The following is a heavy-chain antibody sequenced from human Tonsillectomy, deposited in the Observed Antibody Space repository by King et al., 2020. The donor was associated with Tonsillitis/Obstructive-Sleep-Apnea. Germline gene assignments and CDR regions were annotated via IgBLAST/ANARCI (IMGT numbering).Heavy chain of an antibody. CDR3: TTDRFAWVSY. Sequence: VQLVESGGGLVKPGGSLRLSCAASGFTFSNAWRSGVRQAPGKGLEWCGRIKSKTDGGTTDYVVPGKGRFTISRDDSKNTLYLQMNSLKTEDTAVYYCTTDRFAWVSYWGQGTLVTVSS. D-gene: IGHD3-10*01. CDR1: GFTFSNAW. V-gene: IGHV3-15*01. CDR2: IKSKTDGGTT. J-gene: IGHJ4*02.